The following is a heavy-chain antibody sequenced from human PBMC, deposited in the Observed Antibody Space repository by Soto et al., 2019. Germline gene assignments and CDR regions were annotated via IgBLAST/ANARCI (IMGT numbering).Heavy chain of an antibody. V-gene: IGHV3-9*01. CDR2: ISWNSGNI. Sequence: EVQLVESGGGLVQPGRSLRLSCAASGFTFDDYGMHWVRQAPGKGLEWVSGISWNSGNIEYADSVKGRFTISRDNAKNSLYLQMNSLRAEDTALYYCAKDRTGSGTYYLFDYWGQGTLVTVSS. J-gene: IGHJ4*02. CDR3: AKDRTGSGTYYLFDY. CDR1: GFTFDDYG. D-gene: IGHD3-10*01.